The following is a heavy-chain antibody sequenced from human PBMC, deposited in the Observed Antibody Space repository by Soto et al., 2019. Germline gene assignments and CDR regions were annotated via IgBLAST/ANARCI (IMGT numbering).Heavy chain of an antibody. CDR1: GGSISSGGYY. CDR3: ATTYYYDKRLLY. J-gene: IGHJ4*02. D-gene: IGHD3-22*01. V-gene: IGHV4-31*03. CDR2: IYYSGST. Sequence: SETLSLTCTVSGGSISSGGYYWSWIRQHPGKGLEWIGYIYYSGSTYYNPSLKSRVAISVDTSKNQFSLKLSSVTAADTAVYYCATTYYYDKRLLYWGQGTLVTVSS.